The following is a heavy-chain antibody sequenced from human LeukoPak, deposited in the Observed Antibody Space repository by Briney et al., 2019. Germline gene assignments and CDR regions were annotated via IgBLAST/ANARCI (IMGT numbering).Heavy chain of an antibody. D-gene: IGHD1-1*01. V-gene: IGHV5-10-1*01. Sequence: GESLRISCKGSGYSFTSYWISWVRQMPGKGLEWMGRIDPSDSYTNYSPSFQGHVTISADKSISTAYLQWSSLKASDTAMYYCAMRYNWNDLDYWAREPWSPSPQ. CDR2: IDPSDSYT. CDR3: AMRYNWNDLDY. J-gene: IGHJ4*02. CDR1: GYSFTSYW.